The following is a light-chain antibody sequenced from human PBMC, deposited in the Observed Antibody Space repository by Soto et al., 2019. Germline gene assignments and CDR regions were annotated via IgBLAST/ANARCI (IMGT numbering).Light chain of an antibody. J-gene: IGLJ3*02. CDR3: QSYDSSLSGWV. CDR2: GNS. V-gene: IGLV1-40*01. CDR1: SSNIGAGYD. Sequence: QSVLTQPPSVSGAPGQRVTISCTGSSSNIGAGYDVKWYQQLPGTAPKLLIYGNSNRPSGVPDRFSGSKSGTSASLAITGLQAEYEADYYCQSYDSSLSGWVFGGGTKLTVL.